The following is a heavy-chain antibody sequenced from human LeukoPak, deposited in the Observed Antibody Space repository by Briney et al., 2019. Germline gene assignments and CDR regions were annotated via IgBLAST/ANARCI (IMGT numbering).Heavy chain of an antibody. J-gene: IGHJ4*02. D-gene: IGHD3-10*02. CDR2: IDYSEST. CDR1: GGSLSSYY. CDR3: ASAVRVHYVREPYYGPHFDY. V-gene: IGHV4-59*01. Sequence: SETLSLTCTVSGGSLSSYYWNWIRQPPGKGLEWIGYIDYSESTNYNPSLKSRVTISVDAPKNQFSLKLSSVTAADTAVYYCASAVRVHYVREPYYGPHFDYWAQGTRVTVPS.